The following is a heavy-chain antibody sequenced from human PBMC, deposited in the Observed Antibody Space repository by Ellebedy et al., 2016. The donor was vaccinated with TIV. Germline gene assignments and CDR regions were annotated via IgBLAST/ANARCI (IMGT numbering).Heavy chain of an antibody. CDR2: ISSDGSVT. Sequence: GESLKISCAASGSTFSASWMHWVRQAPGKGLVWVSHISSDGSVTTCVDSVKGRFTISRDNAKNTLYLQMNSLRVEDTAVYYCATDVFYRLDVWGQGTTVTVSS. J-gene: IGHJ6*02. CDR1: GSTFSASW. V-gene: IGHV3-74*01. CDR3: ATDVFYRLDV.